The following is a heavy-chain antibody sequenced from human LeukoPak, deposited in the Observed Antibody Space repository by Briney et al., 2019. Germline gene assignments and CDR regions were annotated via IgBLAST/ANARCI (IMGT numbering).Heavy chain of an antibody. V-gene: IGHV1-24*01. Sequence: ASVKVSCKVSGYTLTELSMHWVRQAPGKGLEWMGGFDPEDGETIYAQKFQSRVTMTEDTSTDTAYMELSSLRSEDTAVYYCATDFSRGWPRLGAFDYWGQGTLVTVSS. CDR2: FDPEDGET. CDR1: GYTLTELS. CDR3: ATDFSRGWPRLGAFDY. D-gene: IGHD1-26*01. J-gene: IGHJ4*02.